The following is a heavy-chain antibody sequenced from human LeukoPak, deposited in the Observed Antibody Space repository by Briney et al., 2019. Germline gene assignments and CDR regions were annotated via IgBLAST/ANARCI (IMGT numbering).Heavy chain of an antibody. CDR2: IIPIFGTA. J-gene: IGHJ4*02. CDR1: GYTFTSYG. V-gene: IGHV1-69*06. Sequence: GASVKVSCKASGYTFTSYGINWVRQAPGQGLEWVGGIIPIFGTANYAQTFQGRVTITADKSTSTAYMELSSLRSEDTAVYYCARDLDYYDSSGYYWGQGTLVTVSS. CDR3: ARDLDYYDSSGYY. D-gene: IGHD3-22*01.